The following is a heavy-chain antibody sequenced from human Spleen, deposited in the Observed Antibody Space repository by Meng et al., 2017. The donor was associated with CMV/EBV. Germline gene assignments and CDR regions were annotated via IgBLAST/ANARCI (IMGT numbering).Heavy chain of an antibody. J-gene: IGHJ4*02. CDR2: MWLDGTER. V-gene: IGHV3-33*01. D-gene: IGHD3-10*01. CDR1: GIIFNTHG. CDR3: VGHEGGPREGVRLV. Sequence: ASGIIFNTHGIHWLRQAPGKGLEWVAFMWLDGTERYNEKIVKGRFTGSRDKSKNTVFLQLSSLRVEDTAVYYCVGHEGGPREGVRLVWGQGTLVTVSS.